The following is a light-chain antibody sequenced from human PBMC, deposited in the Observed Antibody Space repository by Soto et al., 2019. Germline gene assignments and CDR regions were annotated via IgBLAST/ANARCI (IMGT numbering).Light chain of an antibody. CDR1: QSVTSNY. Sequence: EIVLTQSPGTLSLSPGEGATLSCRASQSVTSNYLAWYQQKPGQAPRLLIYGASTRAAGVPDRFSGSRSGTEFTLPITSLEPEDFAVYYCRQYGRSPLLYTFGQGTKLGVK. CDR2: GAS. J-gene: IGKJ2*01. V-gene: IGKV3-20*01. CDR3: RQYGRSPLLYT.